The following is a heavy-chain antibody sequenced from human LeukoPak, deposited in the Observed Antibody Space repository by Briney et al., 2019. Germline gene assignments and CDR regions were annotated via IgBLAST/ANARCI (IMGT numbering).Heavy chain of an antibody. CDR2: ISASGGST. J-gene: IGHJ6*03. Sequence: PGRSLRLSCAASGFTFSSYAMSWVRQAPGKGLEWVSAISASGGSTFYADSVKGRFTFSRDNSKNTLYLQMNSLRAEDTAVYYCAKDHDYGDFGGSYYYMDVWGKGTTVTVSS. D-gene: IGHD4-17*01. CDR1: GFTFSSYA. CDR3: AKDHDYGDFGGSYYYMDV. V-gene: IGHV3-23*01.